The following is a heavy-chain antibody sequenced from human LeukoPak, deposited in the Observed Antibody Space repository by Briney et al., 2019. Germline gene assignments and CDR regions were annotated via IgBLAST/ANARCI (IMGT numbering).Heavy chain of an antibody. J-gene: IGHJ4*02. D-gene: IGHD5-18*01. Sequence: PGRSLRLSCAASGFTVSINYMSWVRQPPGEGLEWVSVIYSGGSTYYADSVKGRFTISRDNSKNTLYLQMNSLRAEDTAVYYCASTPAGGYSYGYGYWGQGTLVTVSS. V-gene: IGHV3-53*01. CDR3: ASTPAGGYSYGYGY. CDR2: IYSGGST. CDR1: GFTVSINY.